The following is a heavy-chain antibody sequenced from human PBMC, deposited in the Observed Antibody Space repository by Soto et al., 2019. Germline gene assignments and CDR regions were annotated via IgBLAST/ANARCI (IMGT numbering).Heavy chain of an antibody. Sequence: SVKVSCKASGGTFSSYAISWVRQAPGQGLEWMGGIIPIFGTANYAQKFQGRVTITADESTSTAYMELSSLRSDDTAVYYCARDSGSSWFYWSWFDPWGQGTLVTVSS. J-gene: IGHJ5*02. CDR3: ARDSGSSWFYWSWFDP. CDR1: GGTFSSYA. CDR2: IIPIFGTA. V-gene: IGHV1-69*13. D-gene: IGHD6-13*01.